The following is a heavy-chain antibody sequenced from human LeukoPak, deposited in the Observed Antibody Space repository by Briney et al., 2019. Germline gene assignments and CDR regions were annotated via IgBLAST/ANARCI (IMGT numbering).Heavy chain of an antibody. CDR2: IYYSGST. Sequence: PSETLSLTCTVSGGSISSYYWSWIRQPPGKGLEWIAYIYYSGSTNYNPSLKGRVTISVDTSKNQFSLRLYSVTAAATAVYYCARHLVYGSGTQPYFDYWGQGTLVTVSS. CDR3: ARHLVYGSGTQPYFDY. J-gene: IGHJ4*02. V-gene: IGHV4-59*08. CDR1: GGSISSYY. D-gene: IGHD3-10*01.